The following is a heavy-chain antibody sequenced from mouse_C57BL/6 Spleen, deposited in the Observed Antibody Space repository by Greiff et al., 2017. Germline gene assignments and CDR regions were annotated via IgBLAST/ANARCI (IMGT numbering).Heavy chain of an antibody. V-gene: IGHV1-64*01. CDR3: GATKGVGYARDY. J-gene: IGHJ4*01. D-gene: IGHD3-1*01. Sequence: QVQLKQPGAELVKPGASVKLSCKASGYTFTSYWMHWVKQRPGQGLEWIGMIHPKTCGTNYNEKFKSKATLTVDKSSSTAYMPLRRLTSADSAVYYWGATKGVGYARDYWGQGTSVTVSS. CDR1: GYTFTSYW. CDR2: IHPKTCGT.